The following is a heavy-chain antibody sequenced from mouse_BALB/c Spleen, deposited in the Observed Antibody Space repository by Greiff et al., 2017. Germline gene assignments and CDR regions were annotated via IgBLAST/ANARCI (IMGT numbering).Heavy chain of an antibody. V-gene: IGHV14-3*02. J-gene: IGHJ3*01. CDR2: IDPANGNT. CDR1: GFNIQDTY. D-gene: IGHD2-4*01. CDR3: ARSPDYDYAAWFAY. Sequence: EVQLQESGAELVKPGASVKLSCTTSGFNIQDTYMHWVKQRPEQGLEWIGRIDPANGNTKYDPKFQGKATITADTSSNTAYLQLSSLTSEDTAVYYCARSPDYDYAAWFAYWGQGTLVTVSA.